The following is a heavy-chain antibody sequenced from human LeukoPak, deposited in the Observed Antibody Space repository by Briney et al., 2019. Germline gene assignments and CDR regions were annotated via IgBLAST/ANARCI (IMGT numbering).Heavy chain of an antibody. CDR1: GFTFSSYG. D-gene: IGHD3-16*01. J-gene: IGHJ4*02. CDR3: AKDSYYDYVWGSSRGLDY. V-gene: IGHV3-30*18. Sequence: GGSLRLSCAASGFTFSSYGMHWVRQAPGKGLEWVAVISYDGSNKYYADSVKGRFTISRDNSKNTLYLQMNSLRAEDTAVYYCAKDSYYDYVWGSSRGLDYWGQGTLVTVSS. CDR2: ISYDGSNK.